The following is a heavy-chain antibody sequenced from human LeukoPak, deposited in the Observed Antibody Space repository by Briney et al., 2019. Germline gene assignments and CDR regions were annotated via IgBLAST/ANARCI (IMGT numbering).Heavy chain of an antibody. J-gene: IGHJ4*02. CDR1: GVSFDDYY. D-gene: IGHD4-17*01. CDR2: INHSGYT. Sequence: SETLSLTCAVSGVSFDDYYWSWVRQPPGKGLEWLGEINHSGYTNDSPSHKSRVTLSIDTSRKQFSLNLKSVTVADAGIYYCTRKTTGHDYWGQGTLVTVSS. CDR3: TRKTTGHDY. V-gene: IGHV4-34*01.